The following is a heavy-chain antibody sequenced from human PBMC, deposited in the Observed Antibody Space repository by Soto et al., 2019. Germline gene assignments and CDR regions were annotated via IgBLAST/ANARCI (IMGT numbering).Heavy chain of an antibody. Sequence: VASVKVSCKASGGTFSSYAISWVRQAPGQGLEWMGGIIPIFGTANYAQKFQGRVTITADESTSTAYMELSSLRSEDTAVYYCVRDGIAVAGTGLFDYWGQGTLVTVSS. D-gene: IGHD6-19*01. CDR3: VRDGIAVAGTGLFDY. J-gene: IGHJ4*02. CDR1: GGTFSSYA. V-gene: IGHV1-69*13. CDR2: IIPIFGTA.